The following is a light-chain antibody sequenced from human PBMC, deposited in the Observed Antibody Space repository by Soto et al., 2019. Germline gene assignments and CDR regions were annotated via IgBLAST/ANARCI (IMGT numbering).Light chain of an antibody. V-gene: IGKV3D-11*01. CDR3: QQRSSWPFT. CDR2: LAS. Sequence: EIVLTQSPATLSSFPGDRVTLSCRASQAVNTRLAWYQHKPGQAPRLLIYLASNRAAGVPARFSGSGSGTDFTLTISDVEPEDFAVYYCQQRSSWPFTFDSGTKVDIK. CDR1: QAVNTR. J-gene: IGKJ3*01.